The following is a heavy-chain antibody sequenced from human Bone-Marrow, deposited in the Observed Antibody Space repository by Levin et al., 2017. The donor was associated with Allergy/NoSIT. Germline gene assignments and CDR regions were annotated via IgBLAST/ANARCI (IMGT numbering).Heavy chain of an antibody. J-gene: IGHJ4*02. CDR1: GFTVSSYA. D-gene: IGHD1-26*01. Sequence: AGGSLRLSCAASGFTVSSYAMSWVRQAPGKGLEWVSAISGSGGSTYYADSVKGRFTISRDNSKNTLYLQMNSLRAEDTAVYYCAKTLGWELLMDWGQGTLVTVSS. CDR3: AKTLGWELLMD. V-gene: IGHV3-23*01. CDR2: ISGSGGST.